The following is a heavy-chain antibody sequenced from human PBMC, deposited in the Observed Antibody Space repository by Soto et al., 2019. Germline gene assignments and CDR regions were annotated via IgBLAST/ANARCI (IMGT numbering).Heavy chain of an antibody. D-gene: IGHD3-10*01. CDR3: ARVVEAYYYGSGSYEN. J-gene: IGHJ4*02. CDR1: GGTFSSYA. Sequence: QVQLVQSGAEVKKPGSSVKVSCKASGGTFSSYAISWVRQAPGQGLEWMGGIIPIFGTANYAQKFQGRVTITADESTRTAYMELSSLRSEDTAVYYCARVVEAYYYGSGSYENWGQGTLVTVSS. CDR2: IIPIFGTA. V-gene: IGHV1-69*01.